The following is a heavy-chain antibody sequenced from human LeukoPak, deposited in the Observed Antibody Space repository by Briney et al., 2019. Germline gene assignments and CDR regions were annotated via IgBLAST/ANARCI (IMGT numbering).Heavy chain of an antibody. CDR2: INPNSGAT. CDR1: GYTFTGYY. CDR3: AKSIEYCGADCYGYFDL. V-gene: IGHV1-2*06. Sequence: ASVKVSCKPSGYTFTGYYMHWVRQAPGQGLEWMGLINPNSGATNYAQKFQGRVTMTRDTSISTAYMELTTLRSDDTAVYYCAKSIEYCGADCYGYFDLWGRGTLVTVSS. D-gene: IGHD2-21*02. J-gene: IGHJ2*01.